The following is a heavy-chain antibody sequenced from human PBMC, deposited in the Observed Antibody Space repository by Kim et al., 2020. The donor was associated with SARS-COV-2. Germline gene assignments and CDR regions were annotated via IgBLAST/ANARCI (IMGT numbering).Heavy chain of an antibody. D-gene: IGHD5-12*01. CDR2: IYYSGST. J-gene: IGHJ3*02. CDR3: ARDPPSTNGGYAFDI. Sequence: SETLSLTCTVSGGSISSGDYYWSWIRQPPGKGLEWIGYIYYSGSTYYNPSLKSRVTISVDTSKNQFSLKLSSVTAADTAVYYCARDPPSTNGGYAFDIWGQGTMVTVSS. V-gene: IGHV4-30-4*01. CDR1: GGSISSGDYY.